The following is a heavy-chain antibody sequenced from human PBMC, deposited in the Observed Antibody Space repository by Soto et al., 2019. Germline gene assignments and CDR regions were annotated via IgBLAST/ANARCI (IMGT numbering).Heavy chain of an antibody. CDR1: GVSINRGDYY. J-gene: IGHJ4*02. CDR2: IYYNGAT. D-gene: IGHD3-3*01. CDR3: AREGGDFVQVPYY. Sequence: QVRLQESGPKLVRPSQTLSLTCSVSGVSINRGDYYWSWILQSPGRGMEWIGSIYYNGATNYNTFLGSRVTMSVDTSKNQFFRDLQSVAAADTAVYFCAREGGDFVQVPYYWGQGTLITVSS. V-gene: IGHV4-30-4*01.